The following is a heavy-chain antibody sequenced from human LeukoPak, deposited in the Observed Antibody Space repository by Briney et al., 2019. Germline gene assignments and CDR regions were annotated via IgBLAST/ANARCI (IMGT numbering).Heavy chain of an antibody. CDR1: GYTFTAYY. D-gene: IGHD2-2*01. V-gene: IGHV1-2*02. CDR3: ARDRVVVPAGSDY. CDR2: INPNSGGT. Sequence: ASVKVSCKASGYTFTAYYMHWVRQAPGQGLEWMGWINPNSGGTNYAQKFQGRVTMTRDTSISTAYMELSRLRSDDTAVYYCARDRVVVPAGSDYWGKGTLVPVSS. J-gene: IGHJ4*02.